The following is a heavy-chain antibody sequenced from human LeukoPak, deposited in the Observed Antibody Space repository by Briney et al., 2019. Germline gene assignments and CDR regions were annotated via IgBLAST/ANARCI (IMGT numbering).Heavy chain of an antibody. D-gene: IGHD3-3*01. CDR2: IYYSGNT. V-gene: IGHV4-59*01. CDR3: ARDLGSGGVFDY. CDR1: GGSISPYY. Sequence: KPSETLSLTCSVSGGSISPYYWSWIRQPPGKGLEWIAYIYYSGNTNHNPSLKSRVTISVDTSKNQFSLKLSSVTAADTAVYYCARDLGSGGVFDYWGQGTLVTVSS. J-gene: IGHJ4*02.